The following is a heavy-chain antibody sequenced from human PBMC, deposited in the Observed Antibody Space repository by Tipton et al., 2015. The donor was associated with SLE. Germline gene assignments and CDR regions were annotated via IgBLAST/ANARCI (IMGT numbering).Heavy chain of an antibody. D-gene: IGHD3-10*01. Sequence: LRLSCAASGFTFSSYSMNWVRQAPGKGLEWIGEINHSGSTNYNPSLKSRVTISVDTSKNQFSLKLSSVTAADTAVYYCARVRGYAFDIWGQGTMVTVSS. CDR1: GFTFSSYS. J-gene: IGHJ3*02. V-gene: IGHV4-34*01. CDR3: ARVRGYAFDI. CDR2: INHSGST.